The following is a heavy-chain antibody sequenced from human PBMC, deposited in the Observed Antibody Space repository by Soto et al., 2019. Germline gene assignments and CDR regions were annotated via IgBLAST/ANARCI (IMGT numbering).Heavy chain of an antibody. V-gene: IGHV4-4*07. CDR3: ATIVGANDY. CDR2: VYSSGSA. Sequence: SETLSLTCTVSRASIYTYSWTWIRQPAGKGLQWIGHVYSSGSANYSPSLKSRVSMSVDSSKNQISLKLSSVTAADTAVYYCATIVGANDYWGQGALVTVSS. CDR1: RASIYTYS. D-gene: IGHD1-26*01. J-gene: IGHJ4*02.